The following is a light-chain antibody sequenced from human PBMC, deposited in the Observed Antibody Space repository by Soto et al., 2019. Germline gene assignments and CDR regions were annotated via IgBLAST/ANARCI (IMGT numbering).Light chain of an antibody. Sequence: IHMTHSPSTLSASVLYRVTIACRASQSISNWSAWYQQKPGTAPKVLIYHASNLQSGVPSRFSGSGSGTEFTLTISSLQPDDFATYYCQQYNSYSFGQGTKVDIK. J-gene: IGKJ1*01. V-gene: IGKV1-5*01. CDR3: QQYNSYS. CDR1: QSISNW. CDR2: HAS.